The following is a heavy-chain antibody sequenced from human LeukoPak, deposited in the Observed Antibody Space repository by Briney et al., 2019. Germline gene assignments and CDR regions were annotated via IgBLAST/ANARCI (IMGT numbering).Heavy chain of an antibody. Sequence: PSETLSLTCAVYGGSFSGYYWSWIRQPPGKGLEWIGEINHSGSTNYNPSLKSRVTISVDTSKNQFSLKLSSVTAADTAVYYCARGSSMVRPGGGCWFDPWGQGTLVTVSS. CDR2: INHSGST. V-gene: IGHV4-34*01. CDR1: GGSFSGYY. CDR3: ARGSSMVRPGGGCWFDP. D-gene: IGHD3-10*01. J-gene: IGHJ5*02.